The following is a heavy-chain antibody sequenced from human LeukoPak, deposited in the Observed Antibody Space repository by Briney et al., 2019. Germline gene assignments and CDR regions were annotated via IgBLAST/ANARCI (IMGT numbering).Heavy chain of an antibody. D-gene: IGHD2-2*01. CDR3: AKDSMVYCSSTSCYGVNFDY. V-gene: IGHV3-33*06. CDR2: IWYDESNK. CDR1: GFTFSSYG. J-gene: IGHJ4*02. Sequence: PGRSLRLSCAASGFTFSSYGMHWVRQAPGKGLEWVAVIWYDESNKYYADSVKGRFTISRDNSKNTLYLQMNSLRAEDTAVYYCAKDSMVYCSSTSCYGVNFDYWGQGTLVTVSS.